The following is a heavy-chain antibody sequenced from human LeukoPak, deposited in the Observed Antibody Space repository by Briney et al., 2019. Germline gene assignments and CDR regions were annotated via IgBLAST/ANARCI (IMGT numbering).Heavy chain of an antibody. Sequence: GGSLRLSCAASGFTFDDYAMHWVRQAPGKGLEWVSLISWDGGSTYYADSVKGRFTISRDNSKNSLYLQMNSLRAEDTALYYCAKDDLLSSLGHAGTGRYYYYYMDVWGKGTTVTVSS. J-gene: IGHJ6*03. CDR1: GFTFDDYA. CDR3: AKDDLLSSLGHAGTGRYYYYYMDV. CDR2: ISWDGGST. D-gene: IGHD1-14*01. V-gene: IGHV3-43D*03.